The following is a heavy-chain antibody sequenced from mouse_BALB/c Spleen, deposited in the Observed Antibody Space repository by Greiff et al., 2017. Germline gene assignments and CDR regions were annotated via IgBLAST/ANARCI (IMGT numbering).Heavy chain of an antibody. Sequence: VQLQQSGAELVMPGASVKMSCKASGYTFTDYWMHWVKQRPGQGLEWIGAIDTSDSYTSYNQKFKGKATLTVDESSSTAYMQLSSLTSEDSAVYYCARSNGPWFAYWGQGTLVTVSA. CDR1: GYTFTDYW. V-gene: IGHV1-69*01. CDR2: IDTSDSYT. CDR3: ARSNGPWFAY. J-gene: IGHJ3*01. D-gene: IGHD1-1*02.